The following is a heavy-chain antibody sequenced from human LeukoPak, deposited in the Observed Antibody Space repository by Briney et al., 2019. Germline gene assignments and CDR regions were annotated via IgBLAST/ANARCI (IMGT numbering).Heavy chain of an antibody. Sequence: PGGSLRLSCAASGFTFSSDAMSWGRQAPGGGLEWVSAISGSGASTYYADSVKGRFTISRDNSRNTLYLQMNSLRAEDTAIYYCAKRRGAAAAGTNYDYWGQGTLVTVSS. D-gene: IGHD6-13*01. J-gene: IGHJ4*02. CDR3: AKRRGAAAAGTNYDY. CDR1: GFTFSSDA. V-gene: IGHV3-23*01. CDR2: ISGSGAST.